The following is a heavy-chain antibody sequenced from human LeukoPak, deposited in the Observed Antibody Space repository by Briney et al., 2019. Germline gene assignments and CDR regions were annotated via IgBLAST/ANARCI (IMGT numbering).Heavy chain of an antibody. V-gene: IGHV1-2*06. CDR2: INSNSGGT. CDR3: ARDFSSTSNWELDY. D-gene: IGHD7-27*01. CDR1: GYTFIDYF. J-gene: IGHJ4*02. Sequence: ASVKVSCKASGYTFIDYFIHWVRQAPGQGLELMGRINSNSGGTEYAQKFQGRVTMTRDTSISTAYMELSRLTSDDTAVYYCARDFSSTSNWELDYWGQGTLVTVSS.